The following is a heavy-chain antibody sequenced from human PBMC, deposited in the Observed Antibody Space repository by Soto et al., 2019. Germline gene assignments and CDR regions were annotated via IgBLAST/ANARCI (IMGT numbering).Heavy chain of an antibody. CDR2: ISSTTNYI. CDR3: ARESEDLTSNFDY. J-gene: IGHJ4*02. CDR1: GFTFTRYS. V-gene: IGHV3-21*06. Sequence: KPGGSLRLSCAASGFTFTRYSMNWVRQAPGNGLEWVSSISSTTNYIYYGDSMKGRFTISRDNAKNSLYLEMNSLRAEDTAVYYCARESEDLTSNFDYWGQGTLVTVSS.